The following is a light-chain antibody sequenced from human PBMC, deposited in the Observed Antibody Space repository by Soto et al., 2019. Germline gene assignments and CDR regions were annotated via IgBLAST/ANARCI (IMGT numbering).Light chain of an antibody. J-gene: IGKJ1*01. CDR1: QSVRNNY. CDR2: GAS. V-gene: IGKV3-20*01. Sequence: EIVLTQSPGTLSLSPGDRATLSCRASQSVRNNYLAWYQQKRGQSPRLLIYGASTRATCIPDRFSGGGSGTAFTLTISGLEPEDFALDYCQKYRDFPQPFVQRTKAEIK. CDR3: QKYRDFPQP.